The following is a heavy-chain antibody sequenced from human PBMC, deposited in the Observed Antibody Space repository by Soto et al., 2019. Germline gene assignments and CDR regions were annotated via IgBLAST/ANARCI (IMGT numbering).Heavy chain of an antibody. CDR1: GFTFSSYW. V-gene: IGHV3-74*01. D-gene: IGHD3-22*01. J-gene: IGHJ4*02. CDR2: INSDGSST. CDR3: ARGELTYYYDSSGYYSFDY. Sequence: PGGSLRLSCAASGFTFSSYWMHWVRQAPGNGLVWVSRINSDGSSTSYADSVKGRFTISRDNAKNTLYLQMNSLRAEDTAVYYCARGELTYYYDSSGYYSFDYWGQGTLVTVSS.